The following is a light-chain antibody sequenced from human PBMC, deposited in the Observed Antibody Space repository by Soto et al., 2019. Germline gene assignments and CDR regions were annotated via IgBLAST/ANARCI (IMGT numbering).Light chain of an antibody. J-gene: IGKJ1*01. V-gene: IGKV1-9*01. CDR2: AAS. Sequence: DIQLTQSPSFLSASVSDGVTITCRASQGISSYLACYQQKPGKAPKLLISAASTLQSGVPSRFSGSGSGTEFTLTITSLQPEDFATNYCQQLNNYPRTFGQGTKVDIK. CDR1: QGISSY. CDR3: QQLNNYPRT.